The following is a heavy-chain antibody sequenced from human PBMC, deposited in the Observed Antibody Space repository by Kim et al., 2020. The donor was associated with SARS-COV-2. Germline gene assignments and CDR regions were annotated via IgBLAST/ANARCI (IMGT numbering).Heavy chain of an antibody. CDR3: ARDRRGYCSGGSCYSHYYCYSGMDV. CDR2: ISYDGSNK. CDR1: GFTFSSYS. J-gene: IGHJ6*02. Sequence: GGSLRLSCAASGFTFSSYSMHWVRQAPGKGLEWVAVISYDGSNKYYADSVKGRFTISRDNSKNTLYLQMTSLRAEDTAVYYCARDRRGYCSGGSCYSHYYCYSGMDVWGQGTTVTVSS. D-gene: IGHD2-15*01. V-gene: IGHV3-30*04.